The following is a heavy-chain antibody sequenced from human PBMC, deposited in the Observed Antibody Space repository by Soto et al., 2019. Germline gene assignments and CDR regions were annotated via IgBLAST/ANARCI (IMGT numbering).Heavy chain of an antibody. D-gene: IGHD2-2*01. V-gene: IGHV4-39*01. Sequence: SETLSLTCTVSGGSISSSSYYWGWIRQPPGKGLEWIGSIYYSGSTYYNPSLKSRVTISVDTSKNQFSLKLSSVTAADTAVYYCARQDCSSTSCPNYYFDYWGQGPLVTVSS. J-gene: IGHJ4*02. CDR3: ARQDCSSTSCPNYYFDY. CDR2: IYYSGST. CDR1: GGSISSSSYY.